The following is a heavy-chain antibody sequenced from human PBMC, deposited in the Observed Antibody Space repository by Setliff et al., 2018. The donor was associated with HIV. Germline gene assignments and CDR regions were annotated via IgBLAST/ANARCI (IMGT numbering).Heavy chain of an antibody. CDR1: GYNFASHW. Sequence: PGESLKISCRGSGYNFASHWSAWVRQMPGKGLEWMGIGYPDDSDSRYSPSFQGQVPISADKSVSTAYLQWSSLKASDTAMYYCARQAVDCSGGTCYSTSAFDYWGQGTLVTVSS. V-gene: IGHV5-51*01. CDR3: ARQAVDCSGGTCYSTSAFDY. D-gene: IGHD2-15*01. CDR2: GYPDDSDS. J-gene: IGHJ4*02.